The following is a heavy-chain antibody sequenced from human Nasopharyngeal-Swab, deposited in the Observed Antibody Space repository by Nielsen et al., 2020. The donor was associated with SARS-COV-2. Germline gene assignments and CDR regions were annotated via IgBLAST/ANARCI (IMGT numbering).Heavy chain of an antibody. V-gene: IGHV3-23*01. CDR3: AKPPSPYCGGDCYGY. J-gene: IGHJ4*02. Sequence: GESLKISCAASGFTFSSYAMSWVRQAQGKGLEWVSAISGSGGSTYYADSVKGRFTISRDNSKNTLYLQMNSLRAEDTAVYYCAKPPSPYCGGDCYGYWGQGTLVTVSS. CDR1: GFTFSSYA. CDR2: ISGSGGST. D-gene: IGHD2-21*01.